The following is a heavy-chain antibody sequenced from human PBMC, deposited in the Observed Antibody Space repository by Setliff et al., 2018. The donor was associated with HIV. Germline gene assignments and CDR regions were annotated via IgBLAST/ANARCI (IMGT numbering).Heavy chain of an antibody. Sequence: SETLSLTCTVSGGSISTYYWSWIRQPPGKGLEWIGSIYFTGSSDNNPSLKSRVTLSVDTSKHQFSLKLNSVTAADTAVYFCAREPSTDHGNFDYWGQGTLVTVSS. V-gene: IGHV4-59*12. J-gene: IGHJ4*02. CDR3: AREPSTDHGNFDY. CDR2: IYFTGSS. D-gene: IGHD2-2*01. CDR1: GGSISTYY.